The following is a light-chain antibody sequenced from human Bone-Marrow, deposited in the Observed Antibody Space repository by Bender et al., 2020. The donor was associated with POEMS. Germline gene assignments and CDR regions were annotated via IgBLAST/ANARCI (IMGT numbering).Light chain of an antibody. CDR2: GNS. J-gene: IGLJ3*02. Sequence: QSVLTQPPSVSGTPGQRVTISCSGSGSNIVNEAVSWYQHLPGTAPKLLIYGNSNRPSGVPDRFSGSKSGTSASLAITGLQAEDEADYYCQSYDSSLTGSVFGGGTKLTVL. CDR1: GSNIVNEA. V-gene: IGLV1-40*01. CDR3: QSYDSSLTGSV.